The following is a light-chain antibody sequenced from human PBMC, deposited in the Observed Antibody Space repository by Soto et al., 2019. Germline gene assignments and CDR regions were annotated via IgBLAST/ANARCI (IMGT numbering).Light chain of an antibody. Sequence: QSVLTQPASVYGYPGQSITISCSGTSSDVGSYNLVSWYQQHPGKAPKPMIYEGSKRPSGVSNRFSGSKSGNTASLTISGLQAEDEADYYCCSYAGSSTSWVFGGGTQLTV. CDR1: SSDVGSYNL. CDR3: CSYAGSSTSWV. CDR2: EGS. V-gene: IGLV2-23*01. J-gene: IGLJ3*02.